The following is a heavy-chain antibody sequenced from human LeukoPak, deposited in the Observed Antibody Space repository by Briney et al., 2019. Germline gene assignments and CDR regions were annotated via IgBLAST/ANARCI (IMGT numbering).Heavy chain of an antibody. CDR2: IRSKAYGGTT. D-gene: IGHD3-16*02. CDR1: GFTFGDYA. Sequence: GRSLRLSCTASGFTFGDYAMSWVRQAPGKGLEWVGFIRSKAYGGTTEYAASVKGRFTISRDDSKSIAYLQMNSLKTEDTAVYYCTREERRLGELSLAYWGQGTTVTVSS. CDR3: TREERRLGELSLAY. J-gene: IGHJ6*02. V-gene: IGHV3-49*04.